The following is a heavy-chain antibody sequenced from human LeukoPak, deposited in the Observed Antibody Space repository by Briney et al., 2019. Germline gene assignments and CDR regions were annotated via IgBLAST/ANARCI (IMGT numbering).Heavy chain of an antibody. CDR2: ISYDGSNK. D-gene: IGHD3-10*01. J-gene: IGHJ4*02. CDR1: GFTFSSYA. V-gene: IGHV3-30-3*01. Sequence: PGGSLRLSCAASGFTFSSYAMHWVRQAPGKELEWVAVISYDGSNKYYADSVKGRFTISRDNSKNTLYLQMNSLRAEDTAVYYCARGPKITMVLPPPFDYWGQGTLVTVSS. CDR3: ARGPKITMVLPPPFDY.